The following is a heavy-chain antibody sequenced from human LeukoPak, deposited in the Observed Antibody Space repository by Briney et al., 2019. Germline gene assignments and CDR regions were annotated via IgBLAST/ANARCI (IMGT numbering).Heavy chain of an antibody. CDR2: ISWNSGSI. V-gene: IGHV3-9*01. CDR1: GFTFDDYA. J-gene: IGHJ6*02. Sequence: HPGRSLRLSCAASGFTFDDYAMHWVRQAPGKGLEWVSGISWNSGSIGYADSVKGRFTISRDNAKNSLYLQMNSLRAEDTALYYCAKDRAYCTNGVCRYYYYYGMDVWGQGTTVTVSS. CDR3: AKDRAYCTNGVCRYYYYYGMDV. D-gene: IGHD2-8*01.